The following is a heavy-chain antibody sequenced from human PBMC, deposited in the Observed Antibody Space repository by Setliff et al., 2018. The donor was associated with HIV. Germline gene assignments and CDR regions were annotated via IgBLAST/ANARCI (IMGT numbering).Heavy chain of an antibody. CDR3: TTELRYFDWLSGDYFDY. Sequence: PGGSLRLSCAASGFTFSTYAMSWVRQAPGKGLEWVSGISGGGYTTYYADSVKGRFTISRDNSKNTIYLQMNSLRAEDTAVYYCTTELRYFDWLSGDYFDYWGQGTLVTVSS. J-gene: IGHJ4*02. V-gene: IGHV3-23*01. D-gene: IGHD3-9*01. CDR1: GFTFSTYA. CDR2: ISGGGYTT.